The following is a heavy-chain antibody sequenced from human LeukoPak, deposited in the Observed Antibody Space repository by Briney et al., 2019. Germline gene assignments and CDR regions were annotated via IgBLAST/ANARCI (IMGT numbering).Heavy chain of an antibody. V-gene: IGHV3-11*01. CDR3: ARELLWSHRTHDY. Sequence: GGSLRLSSAASGFTFSDYYMSWIRQAPGKGLEWVSYISSSGSTIYYADSVKGRFTISRDNAKNSLYLQMNSLRAEDTAVYYCARELLWSHRTHDYWGQGTLVTVSS. CDR2: ISSSGSTI. J-gene: IGHJ4*02. CDR1: GFTFSDYY. D-gene: IGHD2/OR15-2a*01.